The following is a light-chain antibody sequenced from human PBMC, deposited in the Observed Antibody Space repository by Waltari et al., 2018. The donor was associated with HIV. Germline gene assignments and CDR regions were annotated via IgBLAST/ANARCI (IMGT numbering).Light chain of an antibody. Sequence: AIRVTQSPASLSACIGDKVTITCRASQDINTALAWYQQKSGKSPSLLIYDASTLENGVPSRFSGSGSGTEFTFTISGLQPEDFAIYYCQQFRTYPLTFGAGTKVDIK. V-gene: IGKV1-13*02. CDR3: QQFRTYPLT. CDR1: QDINTA. CDR2: DAS. J-gene: IGKJ4*01.